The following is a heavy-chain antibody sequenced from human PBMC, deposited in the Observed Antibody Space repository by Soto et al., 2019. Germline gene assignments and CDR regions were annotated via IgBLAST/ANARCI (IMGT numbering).Heavy chain of an antibody. J-gene: IGHJ5*02. CDR3: ARVPGP. V-gene: IGHV4-4*02. Sequence: SETRSLTCTVSGDAISSTRWWSWVRLSPGKGLEWIGYIYHSGSTYYNPSLKSRVTISVDRSKNQFSLKLTSVTAADTAVYYCARVPGPWGQGTLVTVSS. CDR1: GDAISSTRW. D-gene: IGHD3-10*01. CDR2: IYHSGST.